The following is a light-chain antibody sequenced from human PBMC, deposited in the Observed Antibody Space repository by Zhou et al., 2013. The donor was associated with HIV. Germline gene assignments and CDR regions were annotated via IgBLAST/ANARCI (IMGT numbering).Light chain of an antibody. CDR3: QQYYSYLLT. CDR1: QGISSY. J-gene: IGKJ4*01. CDR2: AAS. V-gene: IGKV1-8*01. Sequence: AIRITQSPSSLSASTGDRVTITCRASQGISSYLAWYQQKPGKVPNLLIYAASTLQSGVPSRFSGSGSGADFTLTISCLQSEDFATYYCQQYYSYLLTFGGGTKVEIK.